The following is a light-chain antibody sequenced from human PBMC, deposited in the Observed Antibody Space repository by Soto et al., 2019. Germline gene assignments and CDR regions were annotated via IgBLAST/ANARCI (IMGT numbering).Light chain of an antibody. CDR3: QKYNSAPLT. CDR2: AVS. Sequence: DVQMTQSPSSLSVSVGDRVTITCRASQVISNYLPWYQQKPGKPPQLLIYAVSTLQSAVPSRFSSSASGTEFTLTISSLQPEDVATYYWQKYNSAPLTFGQGTRLE. CDR1: QVISNY. J-gene: IGKJ5*01. V-gene: IGKV1-27*01.